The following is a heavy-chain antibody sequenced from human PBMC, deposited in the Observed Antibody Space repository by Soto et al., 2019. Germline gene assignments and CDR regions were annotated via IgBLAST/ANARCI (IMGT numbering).Heavy chain of an antibody. Sequence: QITLKESGPTLVEPTQTLTLTCTFSGFSLSTGGMGVGWIRQPPGKALEWLALIYWDDDKRYSPSLESRLTITKDTFKNQVVLTMTNMDPVDTATYYCAHSRCGGDCLQSYSSHYYYGVDVWGQGTTVTVSS. D-gene: IGHD2-21*02. CDR1: GFSLSTGGMG. CDR2: IYWDDDK. CDR3: AHSRCGGDCLQSYSSHYYYGVDV. V-gene: IGHV2-5*02. J-gene: IGHJ6*02.